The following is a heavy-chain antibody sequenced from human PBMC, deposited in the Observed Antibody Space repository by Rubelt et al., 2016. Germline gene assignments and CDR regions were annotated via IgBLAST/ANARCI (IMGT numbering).Heavy chain of an antibody. D-gene: IGHD4-17*01. J-gene: IGHJ4*02. Sequence: QITLKESGPTVVKPTQTLTLTCTFSGFSLSASGVGVVWIRQPPGTALEWVALIYWDDDIRYSPYLQNRLTITKDTSENQVGLTMNDMDPVDTGTYYCARRRGYGDYLDYWAQGTLVTVSS. V-gene: IGHV2-5*02. CDR3: ARRRGYGDYLDY. CDR1: GFSLSASGVG. CDR2: IYWDDDI.